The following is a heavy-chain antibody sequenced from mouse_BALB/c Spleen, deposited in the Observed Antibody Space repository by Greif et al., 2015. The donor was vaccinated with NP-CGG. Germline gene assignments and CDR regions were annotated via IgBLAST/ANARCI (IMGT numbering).Heavy chain of an antibody. CDR1: GFSLTSYG. D-gene: IGHD1-2*01. Sequence: VQLQQSGPGLVAPSQSLSITCTVSGFSLTSYGVHWVRQPPGKGLEWLGVIWAGGSTNYNSALMSRLSISRDNSKSXVFLKMNSLQTDDTATYYCAREKTTATYYAMDYWGQGTSVTVSS. V-gene: IGHV2-9*02. J-gene: IGHJ4*01. CDR2: IWAGGST. CDR3: AREKTTATYYAMDY.